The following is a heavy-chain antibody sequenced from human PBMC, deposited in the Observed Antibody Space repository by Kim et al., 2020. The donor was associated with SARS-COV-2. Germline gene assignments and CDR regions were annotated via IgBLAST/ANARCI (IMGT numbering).Heavy chain of an antibody. V-gene: IGHV3-30*03. J-gene: IGHJ6*02. CDR3: AGGGVLLWFGELSGGMDV. D-gene: IGHD3-10*01. Sequence: GGSLRLSCAASGFTFSSYGMHWVRQAPGKGLEWVAVISYDGSNKYYADSVKGRFTISRDNSKNTLYLQMNSLRAEDTAVYYCAGGGVLLWFGELSGGMDVWGQGTTVTVSS. CDR2: ISYDGSNK. CDR1: GFTFSSYG.